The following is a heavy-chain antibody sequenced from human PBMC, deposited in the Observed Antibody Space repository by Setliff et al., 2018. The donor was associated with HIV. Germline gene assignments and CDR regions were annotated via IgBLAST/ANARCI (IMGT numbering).Heavy chain of an antibody. CDR3: ARLLRDIVVVVAATGYYFDY. CDR2: ISSSSSYI. J-gene: IGHJ4*02. D-gene: IGHD2-15*01. Sequence: VGSLRLSCAASGFTFSSYSMNWVRQAPGKGLEWVSSISSSSSYIYYADSVKGRFTISRDNAKNSLYLQMNSLRAEDTAVYYCARLLRDIVVVVAATGYYFDYWGQGTRVTVSS. CDR1: GFTFSSYS. V-gene: IGHV3-21*01.